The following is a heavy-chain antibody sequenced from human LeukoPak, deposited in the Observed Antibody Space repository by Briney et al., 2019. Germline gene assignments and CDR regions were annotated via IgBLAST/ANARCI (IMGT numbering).Heavy chain of an antibody. CDR1: GGSFSGYY. V-gene: IGHV4-34*01. Sequence: SEALSLTCAVYGGSFSGYYWSWIRQPPGKGLEWIGEINHSGSTNYNPSLKSRVTISVDTSKNQYSLKLSSVTAADTAVYYCARALYTGGFDYWGQGTLVTVAS. D-gene: IGHD1-26*01. CDR2: INHSGST. J-gene: IGHJ4*02. CDR3: ARALYTGGFDY.